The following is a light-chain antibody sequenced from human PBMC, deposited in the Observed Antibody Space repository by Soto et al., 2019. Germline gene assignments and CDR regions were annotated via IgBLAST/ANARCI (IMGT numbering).Light chain of an antibody. J-gene: IGKJ4*01. CDR3: QQSYTTPHT. Sequence: DIQMTQSPSSLSASVGDRVTITCRASQSISTYLNWYQQKPGKPPKVLIYGASSLQSGVPSKFSGSGSGTDFTLSISSLQFEDFATYYCQQSYTTPHTFGGGTKVEIK. V-gene: IGKV1-39*01. CDR1: QSISTY. CDR2: GAS.